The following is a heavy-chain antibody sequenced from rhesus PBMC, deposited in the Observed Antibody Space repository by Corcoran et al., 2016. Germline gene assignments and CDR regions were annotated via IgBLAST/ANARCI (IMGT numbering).Heavy chain of an antibody. CDR2: IYGSGGST. J-gene: IGHJ4*01. V-gene: IGHV4S6*01. CDR1: GGSISDSYY. Sequence: QVQLQESGPGLVKPSATLPLTCTVSGGSISDSYYWIWIRQPPWTGLEWMGRIYGSGGSTSYNPSLKSRVTISKDTSKNQFCLKLSSVTAADTAVYYCARDIGLRCSGGVCYEGGYFDYWGQGVLVTVSS. D-gene: IGHD2-8*01. CDR3: ARDIGLRCSGGVCYEGGYFDY.